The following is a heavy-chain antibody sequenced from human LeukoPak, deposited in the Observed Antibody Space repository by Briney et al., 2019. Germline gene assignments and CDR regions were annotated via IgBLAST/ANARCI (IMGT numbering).Heavy chain of an antibody. CDR2: IYYSGST. V-gene: IGHV4-39*07. J-gene: IGHJ3*02. CDR3: ARDGAYYDSSGYDAFDI. CDR1: GGSISSSSYY. D-gene: IGHD3-22*01. Sequence: SETLSLTCTVSGGSISSSSYYWGWIRQPPGKGLEWIVSIYYSGSTYYNPSLKSRVTISVDTSKNQFSLRLSSVTAADTAVYYCARDGAYYDSSGYDAFDIWGQGTMVTVSS.